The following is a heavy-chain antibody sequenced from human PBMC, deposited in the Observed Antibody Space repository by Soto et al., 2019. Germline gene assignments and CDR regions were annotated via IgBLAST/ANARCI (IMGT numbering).Heavy chain of an antibody. Sequence: QITLKESGPALVKPTQTLTLTCTFSGFSLSTSGVGVGWIRQPPGKALEWLALIYWDGEKRYSPSQKSRLATTTDTSKNQVVLTMTNLDPVDTAIYYCAHFIVVPPSDVFDVWCKGTMVAVSS. CDR3: AHFIVVPPSDVFDV. CDR1: GFSLSTSGVG. J-gene: IGHJ3*01. V-gene: IGHV2-5*02. D-gene: IGHD2-2*01. CDR2: IYWDGEK.